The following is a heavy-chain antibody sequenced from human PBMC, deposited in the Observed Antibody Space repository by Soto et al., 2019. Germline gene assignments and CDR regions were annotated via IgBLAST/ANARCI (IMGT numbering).Heavy chain of an antibody. J-gene: IGHJ6*02. Sequence: GGSLRLSCAASGFTFSSYAMHWVRQAPGKGLEWGAVISYDGSNKYYADSVKGRFTISRDNSKNTLYLQMNSLRAEDTAVYYCARDCGWTRDSHYYYGMDVWGQGTTVTVSS. CDR2: ISYDGSNK. V-gene: IGHV3-30-3*01. CDR1: GFTFSSYA. CDR3: ARDCGWTRDSHYYYGMDV. D-gene: IGHD6-19*01.